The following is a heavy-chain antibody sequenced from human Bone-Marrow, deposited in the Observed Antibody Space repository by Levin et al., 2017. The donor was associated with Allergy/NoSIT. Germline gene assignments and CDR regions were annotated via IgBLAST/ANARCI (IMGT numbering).Heavy chain of an antibody. Sequence: TGGSLRLSCAASGFTFSSYGMHWVRQAPGKGLEWVAVISYDGSNKYYADSVKGRFTISRDNSKNTLYLQMNSLRAEDTAVYYCAKAMVSRYGMDVWGQGTTVTVSS. CDR1: GFTFSSYG. D-gene: IGHD3-10*01. J-gene: IGHJ6*02. CDR3: AKAMVSRYGMDV. CDR2: ISYDGSNK. V-gene: IGHV3-30*18.